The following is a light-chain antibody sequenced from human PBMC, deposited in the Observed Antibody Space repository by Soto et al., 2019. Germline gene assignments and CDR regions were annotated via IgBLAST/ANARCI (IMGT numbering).Light chain of an antibody. CDR1: QSVSSN. V-gene: IGKV3-15*01. J-gene: IGKJ4*01. Sequence: EIVMTQFPATLSVSPGERVTLSCRASQSVSSNLAWYQQKPGQAPRLLIYDASSRATDVPARFSGSGSGTEFTLTISSLQSEDFAVYYCQQNHDWPPLTFGGGTKVDIK. CDR3: QQNHDWPPLT. CDR2: DAS.